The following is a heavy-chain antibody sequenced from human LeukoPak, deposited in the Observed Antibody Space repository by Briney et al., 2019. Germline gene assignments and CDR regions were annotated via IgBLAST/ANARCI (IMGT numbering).Heavy chain of an antibody. J-gene: IGHJ6*02. CDR3: ARVEFGESSSYGMDV. CDR1: GYTFTNYG. CDR2: ISAYNGNT. D-gene: IGHD3-10*01. Sequence: ASVKVSCKASGYTFTNYGISWVRQAPGQGLEWMGWISAYNGNTNYAQKLQGRVIMTTDTSTNTAYMELRSLRSDDTAVYYCARVEFGESSSYGMDVWGQETTVTVSS. V-gene: IGHV1-18*01.